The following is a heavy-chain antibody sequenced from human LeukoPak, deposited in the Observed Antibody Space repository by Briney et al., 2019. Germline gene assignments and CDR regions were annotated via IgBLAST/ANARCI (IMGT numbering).Heavy chain of an antibody. J-gene: IGHJ4*02. Sequence: SGGSLRLSCAASGFTFSDAWMTWVRQAPGKGLEWVGRITSRTDGGTTDYAAPVKGKFTFSRDDSKNTLYLQMNSLKTEDTAVYYCTTDPIFDYVWGTYRLDYWGQGTLVTVSS. D-gene: IGHD3-16*02. CDR1: GFTFSDAW. CDR3: TTDPIFDYVWGTYRLDY. CDR2: ITSRTDGGTT. V-gene: IGHV3-15*05.